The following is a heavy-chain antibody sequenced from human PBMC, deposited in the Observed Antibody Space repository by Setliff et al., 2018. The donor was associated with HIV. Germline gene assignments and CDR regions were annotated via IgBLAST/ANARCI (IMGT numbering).Heavy chain of an antibody. J-gene: IGHJ6*02. Sequence: ASVKVSCKASGYTFTSYAMHWVRQAPGQRLEWMGWINAGNGNTKYSQKFQGRVTITRDTSASTAYMELSSLRSEDTAVYYCARDGYHLYGMGVWGQGTTVTVSS. CDR1: GYTFTSYA. CDR2: INAGNGNT. D-gene: IGHD5-12*01. CDR3: ARDGYHLYGMGV. V-gene: IGHV1-3*01.